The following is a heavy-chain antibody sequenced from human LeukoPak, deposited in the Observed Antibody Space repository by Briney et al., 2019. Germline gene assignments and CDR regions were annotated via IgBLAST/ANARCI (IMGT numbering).Heavy chain of an antibody. Sequence: SETLSLTCAVYGGSFSGYYWGWIRQPPGKGLEWIGEINHSGSTNYNPSLKSRVTISVDTSKNQFSLKLSSVTAADTAVYYCARAGPTVVTPSVWYFDYWGQGTLVTVSS. CDR2: INHSGST. CDR1: GGSFSGYY. CDR3: ARAGPTVVTPSVWYFDY. D-gene: IGHD4-23*01. J-gene: IGHJ4*02. V-gene: IGHV4-34*01.